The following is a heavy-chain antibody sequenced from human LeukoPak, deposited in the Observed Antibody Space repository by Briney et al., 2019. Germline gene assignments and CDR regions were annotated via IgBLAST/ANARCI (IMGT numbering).Heavy chain of an antibody. CDR2: ISSSSSYI. Sequence: GGSLRLSCAASGFTFSSYSMNWVRQAPGKGLEWVSSISSSSSYIYYADSVKGQFTISRDNAKNSLYLQMNSLRAEDTAVYYCARGGSGSGSYYRKGDAFDIWGQGTMVTVSS. CDR3: ARGGSGSGSYYRKGDAFDI. J-gene: IGHJ3*02. V-gene: IGHV3-21*01. CDR1: GFTFSSYS. D-gene: IGHD3-10*01.